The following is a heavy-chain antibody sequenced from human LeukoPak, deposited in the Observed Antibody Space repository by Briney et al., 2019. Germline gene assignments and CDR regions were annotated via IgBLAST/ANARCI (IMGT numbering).Heavy chain of an antibody. CDR2: ISGSGDNT. Sequence: GGSLRLSCAASGFTFSSYAMGWVRQAPGKGLEWVSAISGSGDNTYYADSVKGRFTISRDNSKNTLYLQMNSLRAEDTAVYYCARDRSPGNFDYWGQGTLVTVSS. V-gene: IGHV3-23*01. CDR3: ARDRSPGNFDY. D-gene: IGHD3-10*01. CDR1: GFTFSSYA. J-gene: IGHJ4*02.